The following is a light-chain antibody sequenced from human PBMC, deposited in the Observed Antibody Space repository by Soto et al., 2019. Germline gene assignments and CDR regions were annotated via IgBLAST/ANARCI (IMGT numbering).Light chain of an antibody. CDR1: KSVSTS. CDR3: QQRSNWPLYT. CDR2: DTS. J-gene: IGKJ2*01. V-gene: IGKV3-11*01. Sequence: EIVLTQSPATLSLSPGERPTLSCRAGKSVSTSLAGYHQKPGQVPRLLIYDTSTRATGIPARFSGSGSGTDFTLTISSLEPEDFAVYYCQQRSNWPLYTFGQGTKLEIK.